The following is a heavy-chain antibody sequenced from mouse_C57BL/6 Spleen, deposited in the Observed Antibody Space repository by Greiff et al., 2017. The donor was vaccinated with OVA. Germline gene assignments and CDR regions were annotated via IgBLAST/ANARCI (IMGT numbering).Heavy chain of an antibody. J-gene: IGHJ2*01. Sequence: QVQLQQPGAELVKPGASVKLSCKASGYTFTSYWMHWVKQRPGRGLEWIRRIDPNSGGTKYNEKFKSKATLTVDKPSSTADMQLSSLTSEDSAVYYCARGTTITTVVATDFDYWGQGTTLTVSS. D-gene: IGHD1-1*01. CDR2: IDPNSGGT. V-gene: IGHV1-72*01. CDR3: ARGTTITTVVATDFDY. CDR1: GYTFTSYW.